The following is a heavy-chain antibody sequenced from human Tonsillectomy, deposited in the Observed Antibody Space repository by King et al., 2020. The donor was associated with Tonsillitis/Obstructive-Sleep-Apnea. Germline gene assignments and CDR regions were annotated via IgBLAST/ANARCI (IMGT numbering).Heavy chain of an antibody. CDR1: GFTFSDYY. J-gene: IGHJ4*02. D-gene: IGHD3-3*01. V-gene: IGHV3-11*05. CDR3: ASPTPHYDFWSGYLS. Sequence: HVQLVESGGGLVKPGGSLRLSCAASGFTFSDYYMSWIRQAPGQGLEWVSYISSSSTYTNYADSVKGRFTISRDNAKNSLYLQMNSLRAEDTAVYYCASPTPHYDFWSGYLSWGQGTLVTVSS. CDR2: ISSSSTYT.